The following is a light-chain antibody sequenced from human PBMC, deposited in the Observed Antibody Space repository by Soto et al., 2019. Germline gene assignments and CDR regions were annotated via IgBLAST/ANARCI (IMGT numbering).Light chain of an antibody. V-gene: IGLV2-11*01. CDR3: CSYAVSNTFWV. Sequence: QSALTQPRSVSGSPGQSVTISCTGTSSDVGGYNYVSWYQQHPGKAPKVMIYDVSSRPSGVPDRFSGSKSGNTASLTISGLPAEDEADYYCCSYAVSNTFWVFGGGTKLTVL. CDR2: DVS. J-gene: IGLJ3*02. CDR1: SSDVGGYNY.